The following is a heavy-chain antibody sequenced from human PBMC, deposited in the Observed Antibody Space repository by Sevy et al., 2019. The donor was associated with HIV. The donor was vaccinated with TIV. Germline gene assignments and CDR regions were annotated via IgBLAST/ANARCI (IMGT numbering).Heavy chain of an antibody. D-gene: IGHD2-2*01. CDR1: GFTFSNFG. CDR3: AKGDTSTRYYYYGMDV. J-gene: IGHJ6*02. Sequence: GGSLRLSCAASGFTFSNFGMSWVRQAPGKGLEWVSTISGSGRTTYYADSVKGRFTISRDNSKKTLYLQMNSLRAEDTALYYCAKGDTSTRYYYYGMDVWGQGTAVTVSS. CDR2: ISGSGRTT. V-gene: IGHV3-23*01.